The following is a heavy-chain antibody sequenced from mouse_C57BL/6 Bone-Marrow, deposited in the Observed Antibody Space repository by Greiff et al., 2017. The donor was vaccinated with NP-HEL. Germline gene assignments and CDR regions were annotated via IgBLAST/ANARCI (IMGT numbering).Heavy chain of an antibody. CDR2: LYPRDGST. V-gene: IGHV1-85*01. CDR1: SYTFTSYD. CDR3: AIYGNYGY. D-gene: IGHD2-1*01. Sequence: QVQLKESGPELVKPGASVKLSCKASSYTFTSYDLNWVKQRPGQGLEWIGWLYPRDGSTKYTEKFKGKATLTVDTSSSTAYMELHSLTSEDSAVYFCAIYGNYGYWGQGTTLTVSS. J-gene: IGHJ2*01.